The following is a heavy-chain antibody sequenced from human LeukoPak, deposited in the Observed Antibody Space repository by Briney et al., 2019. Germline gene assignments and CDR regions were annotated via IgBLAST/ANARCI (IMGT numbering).Heavy chain of an antibody. D-gene: IGHD2-2*01. Sequence: GGSLRLSCAASGLTFSSYGMHWVRQAPGKGLEWVAVISYDGTIRNYADSVKGRFTISRDNSKNTLYLQMNSLTAEDTALYYCAKGGCSSTTCYLANPWGQGALVTVSS. V-gene: IGHV3-30*18. CDR1: GLTFSSYG. J-gene: IGHJ5*02. CDR3: AKGGCSSTTCYLANP. CDR2: ISYDGTIR.